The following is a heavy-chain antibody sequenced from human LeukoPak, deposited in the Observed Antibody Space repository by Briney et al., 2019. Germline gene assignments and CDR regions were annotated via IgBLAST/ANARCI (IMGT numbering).Heavy chain of an antibody. V-gene: IGHV4-39*07. D-gene: IGHD4-23*01. J-gene: IGHJ4*02. CDR3: ATLTTVVTAYYFDH. Sequence: PSETLSLTCTVSGGSISSSSYYWGWIRQPPGKGLEWIGSIYYSGSTYYNPSLKSRVTISVDTSKNQFSLTLSSVTAADTAVYYCATLTTVVTAYYFDHWGQGTLVTVSS. CDR2: IYYSGST. CDR1: GGSISSSSYY.